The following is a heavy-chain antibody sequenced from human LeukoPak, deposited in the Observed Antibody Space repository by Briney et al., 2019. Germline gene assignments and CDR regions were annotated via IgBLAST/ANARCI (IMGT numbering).Heavy chain of an antibody. D-gene: IGHD2-8*02. CDR1: GFTFSSHG. CDR3: AKSPGYWAHDY. Sequence: AGGSLRLSCAASGFTFSSHGMSWVRQAPGKGLEWVSSIGGGGTDTYYADSVKGRFTISRDNSKNTLSLQMNSLRAEDTAVYYCAKSPGYWAHDYWSQGTLVTVSS. J-gene: IGHJ4*02. V-gene: IGHV3-23*01. CDR2: IGGGGTDT.